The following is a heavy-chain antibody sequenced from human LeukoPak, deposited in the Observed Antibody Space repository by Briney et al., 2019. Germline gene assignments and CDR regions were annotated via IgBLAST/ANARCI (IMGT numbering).Heavy chain of an antibody. V-gene: IGHV4-59*01. J-gene: IGHJ6*02. Sequence: SETLSLTCTVSGGSISSYYWSWIRQPPGKGLEWIGYIYYSGSTNYNPSLKSRVTISVDTSKNQFSLKLSSVTAADTAVYYCARDRAGYSSTCPDVWGQGTTVTVSS. CDR3: ARDRAGYSSTCPDV. CDR1: GGSISSYY. CDR2: IYYSGST. D-gene: IGHD6-13*01.